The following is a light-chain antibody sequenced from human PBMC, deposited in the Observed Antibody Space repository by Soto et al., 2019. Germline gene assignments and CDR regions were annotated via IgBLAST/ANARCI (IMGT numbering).Light chain of an antibody. Sequence: EIVLTQAPATLSLSPGERATVSCRASQSVSGYLAWYQQKPGQAPRLLIYDASNRATGIPARFSGSGSGTDFTLTISSLEPEDFAVYYCQQRSNWSRTFGQGTKVDIK. CDR2: DAS. CDR3: QQRSNWSRT. CDR1: QSVSGY. V-gene: IGKV3-11*01. J-gene: IGKJ1*01.